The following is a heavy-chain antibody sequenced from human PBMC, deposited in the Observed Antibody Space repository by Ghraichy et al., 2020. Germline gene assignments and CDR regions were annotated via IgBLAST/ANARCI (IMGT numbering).Heavy chain of an antibody. Sequence: AGSLRLSCVGSEFSFNKFWMSWVRQAPGKGLEWVASIKQGGGEKHYADSLKGRIAISRDNTQNSLFLQLDSLRVDDTAVYYCARARGGWCTTTNCFAEYAEYWGEGTLVTVSS. D-gene: IGHD1-26*01. CDR1: EFSFNKFW. CDR2: IKQGGGEK. CDR3: ARARGGWCTTTNCFAEYAEY. V-gene: IGHV3-7*01. J-gene: IGHJ4*02.